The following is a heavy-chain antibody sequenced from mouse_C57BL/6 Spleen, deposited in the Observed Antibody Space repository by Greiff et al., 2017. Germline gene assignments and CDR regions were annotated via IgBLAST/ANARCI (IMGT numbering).Heavy chain of an antibody. CDR2: IRNKANGYTT. CDR1: GFTFTDYY. CDR3: ARFPLYDGYYDYFDY. J-gene: IGHJ2*01. D-gene: IGHD2-3*01. Sequence: EVQLVESGGGLVQPGGSLSLSCAASGFTFTDYYMSWVRQPPGKALEWLGFIRNKANGYTTEYSASVKGRFTISRDNSQSILYLQMNALRAEDSATYYCARFPLYDGYYDYFDYWGQGTTLTVSS. V-gene: IGHV7-3*01.